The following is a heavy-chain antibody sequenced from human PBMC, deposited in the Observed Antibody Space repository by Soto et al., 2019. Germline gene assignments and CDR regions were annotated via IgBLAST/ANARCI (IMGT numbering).Heavy chain of an antibody. Sequence: EVQLLESGGGLVQPGGSLRLSCAASGFTFGSYAMNWLRQAPGRGLECVSFISGSGRTTYYADSVKGRFTVSRDNSKNTLYLQMNSLRAEDTALYYCAKFRGTYYSYYSMDVWGKGTTVTVSS. D-gene: IGHD3-16*01. CDR3: AKFRGTYYSYYSMDV. CDR1: GFTFGSYA. J-gene: IGHJ6*03. CDR2: ISGSGRTT. V-gene: IGHV3-23*01.